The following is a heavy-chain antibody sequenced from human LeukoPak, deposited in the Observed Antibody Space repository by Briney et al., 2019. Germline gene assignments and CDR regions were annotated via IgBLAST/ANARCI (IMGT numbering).Heavy chain of an antibody. D-gene: IGHD6-19*01. V-gene: IGHV3-53*01. Sequence: GGSLILSCAASGVTVSNNFMSWVRQAPGKGLEWVSVIYGGGSTYYADPVKGRFTISRDTSKNTLYLQMNSLRAEDTAVYYCASWPGGWYGEDSWGQGTLVTVSS. CDR3: ASWPGGWYGEDS. CDR2: IYGGGST. J-gene: IGHJ4*02. CDR1: GVTVSNNF.